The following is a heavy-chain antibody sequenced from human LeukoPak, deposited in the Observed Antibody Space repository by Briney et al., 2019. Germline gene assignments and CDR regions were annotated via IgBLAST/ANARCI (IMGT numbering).Heavy chain of an antibody. CDR2: ISGSGGST. CDR1: GFTFSSYG. D-gene: IGHD2-2*01. J-gene: IGHJ4*02. V-gene: IGHV3-23*01. Sequence: GGSLRLSCAASGFTFSSYGMHWVRQAPGKGLEWASGISGSGGSTYYADSVKGRFTISRDNSNNTLHLQMNSLRVEDTAVYYCPRSLGYCSSTSCSNFDHWGQGTLVTVSS. CDR3: PRSLGYCSSTSCSNFDH.